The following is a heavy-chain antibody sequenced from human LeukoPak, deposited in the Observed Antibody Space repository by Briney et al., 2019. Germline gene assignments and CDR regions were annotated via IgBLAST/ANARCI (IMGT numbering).Heavy chain of an antibody. D-gene: IGHD6-19*01. CDR1: GYTFTSYV. V-gene: IGHV1-3*01. CDR2: INAGNGNT. Sequence: GASVKVSCKASGYTFTSYVMHWVRQAPGQRLEWMGWINAGNGNTKYSQKFQGRVTITRDTSASTAYMELSSLRSEDTAVYYCARASGGSSGWFRYYFDYWGQGTLVTVSS. J-gene: IGHJ4*02. CDR3: ARASGGSSGWFRYYFDY.